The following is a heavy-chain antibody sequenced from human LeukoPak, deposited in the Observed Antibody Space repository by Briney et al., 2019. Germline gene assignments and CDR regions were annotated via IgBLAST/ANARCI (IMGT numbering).Heavy chain of an antibody. CDR1: GGSFSGYY. D-gene: IGHD3-9*01. J-gene: IGHJ4*02. CDR2: INHSGST. Sequence: SETLSLTSAVYGGSFSGYYWSWIRQPPGKGLEWIGEINHSGSTNYNPSLKSRVTISVDTSKNQFSLKLSSVTAADTAVYYCASEDRLFYDILTAGIYWGQGTLVTVSS. V-gene: IGHV4-34*01. CDR3: ASEDRLFYDILTAGIY.